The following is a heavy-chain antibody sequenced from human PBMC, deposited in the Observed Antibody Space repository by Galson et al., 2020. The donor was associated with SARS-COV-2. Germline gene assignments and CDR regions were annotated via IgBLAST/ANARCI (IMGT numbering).Heavy chain of an antibody. CDR3: AKRAEGRRSSEDY. J-gene: IGHJ4*02. Sequence: SETLSLTCSVSRGSMASHYWSWIRQPPGKGLEWIGFIDYSGNTNYNSSLKSRVTLSIDTPKNQFSLKLTSVTAADTAEYYCAKRAEGRRSSEDYWGQGTLVTVSS. V-gene: IGHV4-59*08. CDR1: RGSMASHY. CDR2: IDYSGNT. D-gene: IGHD1-26*01.